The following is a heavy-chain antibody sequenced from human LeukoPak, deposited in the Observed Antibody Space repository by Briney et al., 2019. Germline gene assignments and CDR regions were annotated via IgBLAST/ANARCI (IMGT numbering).Heavy chain of an antibody. J-gene: IGHJ1*01. CDR1: GFTFDDYA. CDR2: ISWNSGSI. Sequence: QPGGSLRLSCAASGFTFDDYAMHWVRQAPGKGLEWVSGISWNSGSIGYADSVKGRFTISRDNAKNSLYLQMNSLRAEDTALYYCAKVRYDSSGYYYVGYFLHWGQGTLVTVSS. D-gene: IGHD3-22*01. CDR3: AKVRYDSSGYYYVGYFLH. V-gene: IGHV3-9*01.